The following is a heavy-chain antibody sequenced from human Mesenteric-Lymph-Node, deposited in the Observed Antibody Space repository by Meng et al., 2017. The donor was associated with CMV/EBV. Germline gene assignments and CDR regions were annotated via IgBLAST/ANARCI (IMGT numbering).Heavy chain of an antibody. CDR2: IWPDDSDT. D-gene: IGHD2-8*01. V-gene: IGHV5-51*01. Sequence: KVSCKGSGYIFTNYWIGWVRQMPGKGLEWMGIIWPDDSDTRYSSSFQGQVTISVDKSISTAYLQWSSLGASDTATYYCARHVKLSQGGGVDYWGQGTQVTVSS. CDR1: GYIFTNYW. J-gene: IGHJ4*02. CDR3: ARHVKLSQGGGVDY.